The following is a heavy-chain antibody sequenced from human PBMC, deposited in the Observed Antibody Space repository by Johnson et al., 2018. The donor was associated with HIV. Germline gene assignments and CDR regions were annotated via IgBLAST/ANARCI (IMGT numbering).Heavy chain of an antibody. CDR1: GFTFDDYG. V-gene: IGHV3-20*04. J-gene: IGHJ3*02. CDR2: INWNGGST. Sequence: VQLVESGGGVVRPGGSLRLSCAASGFTFDDYGMSWVRQAPGKGLEWVSGINWNGGSTGYADSVKGRFTISRDNSKNTLCLQMNSLRAEDTAVYYCARDFPSPLDAFDIWGQGTMVTVSS. CDR3: ARDFPSPLDAFDI.